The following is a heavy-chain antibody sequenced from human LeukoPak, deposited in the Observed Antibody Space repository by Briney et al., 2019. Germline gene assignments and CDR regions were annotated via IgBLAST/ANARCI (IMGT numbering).Heavy chain of an antibody. CDR2: INHSGYT. D-gene: IGHD4-17*01. J-gene: IGHJ4*02. V-gene: IGHV4-34*01. Sequence: SETLSLTCAVSGVSFDDCYWAWVRQTPGKGLEWIGEINHSGYTNDSPSLKSRVTLSIDTSRRQSSLNLRSVTVADAGTYYCTRMTTGHDYWGKGTLVTVSS. CDR3: TRMTTGHDY. CDR1: GVSFDDCY.